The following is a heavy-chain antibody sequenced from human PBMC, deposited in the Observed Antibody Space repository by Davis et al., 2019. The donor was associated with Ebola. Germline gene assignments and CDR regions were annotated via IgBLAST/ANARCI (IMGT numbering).Heavy chain of an antibody. V-gene: IGHV3-48*04. CDR1: GFTFSSYS. CDR2: ISSSGSTI. CDR3: ATHTIFGVVKYYYGMDV. J-gene: IGHJ6*04. D-gene: IGHD3-3*01. Sequence: GESLKISCAASGFTFSSYSMNWVRQAPGKGLEWVSYISSSGSTIYYADSVKGRFTISRDNAKNSLYLQMNSLRAEDTAVYYCATHTIFGVVKYYYGMDVWGKGTTVTVSS.